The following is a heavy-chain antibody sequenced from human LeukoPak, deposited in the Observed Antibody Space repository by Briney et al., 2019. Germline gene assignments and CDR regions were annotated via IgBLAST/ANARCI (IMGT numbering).Heavy chain of an antibody. CDR3: ARLVGVVVAATDFDY. D-gene: IGHD2-15*01. V-gene: IGHV1-2*02. CDR2: INPNSGGT. CDR1: GYTFTGYY. Sequence: GASVKVSCKASGYTFTGYYMHRVRQAPGQGLEWMGWINPNSGGTNYAQKFQGRVTMTRDTSISTAYMELSRLRSDDTAVYYCARLVGVVVAATDFDYWGQGTLVTVSS. J-gene: IGHJ4*02.